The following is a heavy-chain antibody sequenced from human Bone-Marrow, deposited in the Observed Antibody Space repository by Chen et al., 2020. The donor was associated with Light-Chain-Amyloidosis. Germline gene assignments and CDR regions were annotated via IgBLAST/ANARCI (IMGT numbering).Heavy chain of an antibody. Sequence: EVQLVESGGGLVQPGGSLRLSCAASGFTVSSNYMSWVRQAPGKGLEWVSVIYSGGNTYYADSVNGRFTISRDNSKNTLYLQMNSLRAEDTAVYYCARATDSSGWLPDWGQGTLVTVSS. J-gene: IGHJ4*02. CDR2: IYSGGNT. V-gene: IGHV3-66*01. CDR1: GFTVSSNY. CDR3: ARATDSSGWLPD. D-gene: IGHD6-19*01.